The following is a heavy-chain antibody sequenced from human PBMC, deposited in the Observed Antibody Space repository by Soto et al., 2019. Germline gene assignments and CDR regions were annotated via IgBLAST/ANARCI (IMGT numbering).Heavy chain of an antibody. CDR1: GFTFSTYS. Sequence: EVHLVESGRGLVQPGGSLRLSCAASGFTFSTYSMNWVRQAPGKGLEWVSFINSGSSYIQYADSVKGRFTISRDDGKNSLYLQMNSLRVEDTAVYYCARRFADGDGEVDVWGKGTMVTVSS. CDR2: INSGSSYI. J-gene: IGHJ6*04. D-gene: IGHD3-10*01. V-gene: IGHV3-48*01. CDR3: ARRFADGDGEVDV.